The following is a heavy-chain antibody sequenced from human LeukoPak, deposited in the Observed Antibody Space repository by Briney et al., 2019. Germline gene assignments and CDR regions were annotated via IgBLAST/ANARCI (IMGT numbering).Heavy chain of an antibody. J-gene: IGHJ3*02. CDR1: CGSISCNN. CDR3: ARAAAATSRSAFDI. D-gene: IGHD2-15*01. CDR2: CHYSGNT. Sequence: SETLSLTCAISCGSISCNNWCWSRQPPGKGLERMGYCHYSGNTKYNPSLKSRATISVYMSKNQLSLTPNSVAAADTGVYYCARAAAATSRSAFDIWGQGTRVTASS. V-gene: IGHV4-59*13.